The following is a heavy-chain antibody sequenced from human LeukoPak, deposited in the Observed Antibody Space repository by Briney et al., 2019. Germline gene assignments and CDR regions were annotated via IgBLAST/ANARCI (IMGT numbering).Heavy chain of an antibody. Sequence: SETLSLTCAVYGGSFSGYYWSWIRQPPGKGLEWIGEINHSGSTNYNLSLKSRVTISVDTSKNQFSLKLSSVTAADTAVYYCARGSKIATDIVVVPAAISGVNWFDPWGQGTLVTVSS. D-gene: IGHD2-2*01. CDR2: INHSGST. J-gene: IGHJ5*02. CDR3: ARGSKIATDIVVVPAAISGVNWFDP. CDR1: GGSFSGYY. V-gene: IGHV4-34*01.